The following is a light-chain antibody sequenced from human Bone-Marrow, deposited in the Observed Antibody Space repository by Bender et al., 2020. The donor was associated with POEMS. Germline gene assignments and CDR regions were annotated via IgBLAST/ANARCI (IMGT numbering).Light chain of an antibody. V-gene: IGLV2-8*01. Sequence: QSALTQPPSASGSPGQSVTISCTGTSSHVGGYNYVSWYQQYPGKAPKLMIYEGSKRPSGVPDRFSGSKSGTSASLAITGLQSDDEAIYFCVAWDASLNGWVFGGGTRLTVL. CDR3: VAWDASLNGWV. J-gene: IGLJ3*02. CDR2: EGS. CDR1: SSHVGGYNY.